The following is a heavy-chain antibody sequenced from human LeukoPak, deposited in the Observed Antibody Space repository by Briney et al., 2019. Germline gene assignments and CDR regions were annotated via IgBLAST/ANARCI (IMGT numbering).Heavy chain of an antibody. Sequence: PGGSLRLSCAASGFTFTSHWMHWVRQAPGKGLVWVSRINSDGSGTSYADSVKGRFTISRDNAKNTLYLQMNSLRAEDTAVYYCARDPMYSSGWYQDYWGQGTLVTVSS. CDR3: ARDPMYSSGWYQDY. CDR2: INSDGSGT. J-gene: IGHJ4*02. CDR1: GFTFTSHW. V-gene: IGHV3-74*01. D-gene: IGHD6-19*01.